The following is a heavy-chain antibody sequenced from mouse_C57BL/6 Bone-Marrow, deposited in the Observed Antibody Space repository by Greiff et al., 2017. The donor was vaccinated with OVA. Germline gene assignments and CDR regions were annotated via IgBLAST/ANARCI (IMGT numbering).Heavy chain of an antibody. CDR2: ISSGSSTI. Sequence: VMLVESGGGLVKPGGSLKLSCAASGFTFSDYGMHWVRQAPEKGLEWVAYISSGSSTIYYADTVKGRFTISRDNAKNTLFLQMTSLRSEDTAMYYCARTGTSWFAYWGQGTLVTVSA. D-gene: IGHD4-1*01. V-gene: IGHV5-17*01. CDR1: GFTFSDYG. J-gene: IGHJ3*01. CDR3: ARTGTSWFAY.